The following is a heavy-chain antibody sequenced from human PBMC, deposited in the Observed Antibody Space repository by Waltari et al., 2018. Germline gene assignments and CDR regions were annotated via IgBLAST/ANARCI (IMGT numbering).Heavy chain of an antibody. CDR2: IYYSGST. J-gene: IGHJ3*02. D-gene: IGHD7-27*01. CDR1: GGSISSYY. Sequence: KPSETLSLTCTVSGGSISSYYWSWIRQPPGKGLEWIGYIYYSGSTNYNPSLKSRVTISVDTSKNQFSLKLSSVTAADTAVYYCASKLTGDRYAFDIWGQGTMVTVSS. V-gene: IGHV4-59*01. CDR3: ASKLTGDRYAFDI.